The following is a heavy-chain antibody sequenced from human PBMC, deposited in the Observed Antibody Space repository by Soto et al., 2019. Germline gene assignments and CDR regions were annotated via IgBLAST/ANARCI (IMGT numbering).Heavy chain of an antibody. CDR3: ARERPDGARLDP. Sequence: SETLSLTCAVCGGSFSGYYWSWIRQPPGKGLEWIGYIYYSGSTYYNPSLKSRVTISVDTSKNQFSLKLSSVTAADTAVYYCARERPDGARLDPWGQGTLVTVSS. V-gene: IGHV4-30-4*01. J-gene: IGHJ5*02. CDR1: GGSFSGYY. D-gene: IGHD6-6*01. CDR2: IYYSGST.